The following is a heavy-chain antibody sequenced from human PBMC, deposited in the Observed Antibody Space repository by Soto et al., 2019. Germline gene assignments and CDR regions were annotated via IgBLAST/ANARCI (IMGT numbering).Heavy chain of an antibody. CDR1: GFTFSHYA. CDR3: AKRPLTAAGFDY. J-gene: IGHJ4*02. CDR2: ITGSGGGT. D-gene: IGHD6-13*01. Sequence: EVQLLESGGGLVQPGGSLRLSCAASGFTFSHYAMTWVRQAPGKGLEWVSVITGSGGGTYFVDSVKGRFTISRDNSKNTVYLQMNSLRAEDKAVYYCAKRPLTAAGFDYWGQGTLVTVSS. V-gene: IGHV3-23*01.